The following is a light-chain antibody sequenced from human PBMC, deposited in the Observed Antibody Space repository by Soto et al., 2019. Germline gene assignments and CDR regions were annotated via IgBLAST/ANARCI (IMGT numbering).Light chain of an antibody. CDR3: KQRSNWHLT. CDR2: DAS. J-gene: IGKJ4*01. V-gene: IGKV3-11*01. Sequence: EIVLTHSPATLSLSPVERATLSCMASQSVSSYLAWYQKKPGQAPRLLIYDASNRATGIPARFSGSGSGTQFPLTMSRLEPEDFAVYYCKQRSNWHLTFGGGTKVEIK. CDR1: QSVSSY.